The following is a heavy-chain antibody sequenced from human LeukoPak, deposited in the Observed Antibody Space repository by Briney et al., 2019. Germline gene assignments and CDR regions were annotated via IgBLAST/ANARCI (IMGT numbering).Heavy chain of an antibody. CDR3: AGSSSPGVFDY. CDR1: GYTFTGYY. Sequence: ASVKVSCTASGYTFTGYYMHWVRQAPGQGLEWMGWINPNSGGTNYAQKFQGRVTMTRDTSISTAYMELSRLRSDDTAMYYCAGSSSPGVFDYWGQGTLVTVSS. CDR2: INPNSGGT. D-gene: IGHD6-6*01. V-gene: IGHV1-2*02. J-gene: IGHJ4*02.